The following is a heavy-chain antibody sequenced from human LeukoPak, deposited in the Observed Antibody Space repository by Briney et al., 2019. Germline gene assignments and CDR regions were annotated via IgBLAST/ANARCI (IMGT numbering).Heavy chain of an antibody. CDR1: GYTFTSYG. V-gene: IGHV1-18*01. J-gene: IGHJ3*02. Sequence: ASVKVSCKASGYTFTSYGISWVRQAPGQGLEWMGWISGYKGNTNYAQKFQGRVTITTDESTSTAYMELSSLRSEDTAVYYCARDWGYCSSTSCSDAFDIWGQGTMVTVSS. CDR2: ISGYKGNT. D-gene: IGHD2-2*01. CDR3: ARDWGYCSSTSCSDAFDI.